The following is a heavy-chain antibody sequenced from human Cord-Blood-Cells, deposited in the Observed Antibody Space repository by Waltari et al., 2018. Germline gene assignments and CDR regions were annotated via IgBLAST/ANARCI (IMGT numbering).Heavy chain of an antibody. CDR1: GGSISSSSYY. CDR2: IYYRGST. V-gene: IGHV4-39*01. Sequence: QLQLQESGPGMVTPSETLSLTCPLPGGSISSSSYYWGWICQPPGKVLEWIGGIYYRGSTYYNPSLKSRVTISVYTSKNQFSLKLSSVTAADTAVYYCASPMTTVGDYWGQGTLVTVSS. D-gene: IGHD4-17*01. J-gene: IGHJ4*02. CDR3: ASPMTTVGDY.